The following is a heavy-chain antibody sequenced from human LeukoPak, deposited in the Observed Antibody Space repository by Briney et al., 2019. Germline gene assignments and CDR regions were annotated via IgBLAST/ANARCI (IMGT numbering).Heavy chain of an antibody. D-gene: IGHD3-9*01. V-gene: IGHV3-21*01. CDR1: GFTSSSYT. CDR2: ISSSSYI. Sequence: PGGSLRLSCAASGFTSSSYTMNWVRQAPGKGLEWVSSISSSSYIYYADSVKGRFTISRDNAKNSLYLQMNSLRAEDTAVYYCAKQGRDWLRDYYYYMDVWGKGTTVTISS. J-gene: IGHJ6*03. CDR3: AKQGRDWLRDYYYYMDV.